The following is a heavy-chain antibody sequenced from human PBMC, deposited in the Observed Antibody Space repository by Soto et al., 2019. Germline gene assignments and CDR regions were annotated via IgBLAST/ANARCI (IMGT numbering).Heavy chain of an antibody. Sequence: DVQLVESGGGLIQPGGSLRLSCTVFGLTVSGKKYLAWVRQAPGKGLEWVSALYDVDGTYYADSEKGRFTTSGDSSKTSVYLQMNSLRPDDTAVDLCATWHQREHAYDIWGQGTAVTVSS. CDR1: GLTVSGKKY. J-gene: IGHJ3*02. CDR2: LYDVDGT. V-gene: IGHV3-53*01. D-gene: IGHD1-1*01. CDR3: ATWHQREHAYDI.